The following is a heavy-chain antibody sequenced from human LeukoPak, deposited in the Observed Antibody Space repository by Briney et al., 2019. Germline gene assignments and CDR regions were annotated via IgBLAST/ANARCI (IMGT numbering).Heavy chain of an antibody. J-gene: IGHJ4*02. Sequence: GASLKISCQGSGYSFTRYWIGWVRQMPGKGLEWMGIIYPGDSDTRYSPSFQGQVTISADKSISTAYLQWSSLKASDTAMYYCATPRQSSSWYRWDYWGQGTLVTVSS. CDR2: IYPGDSDT. V-gene: IGHV5-51*01. CDR1: GYSFTRYW. D-gene: IGHD6-13*01. CDR3: ATPRQSSSWYRWDY.